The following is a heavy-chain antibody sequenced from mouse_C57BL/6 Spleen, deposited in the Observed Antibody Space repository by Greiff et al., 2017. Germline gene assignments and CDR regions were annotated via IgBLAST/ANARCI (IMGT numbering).Heavy chain of an antibody. CDR2: IHPNSGST. CDR3: ARSDMVTTYYDD. V-gene: IGHV1-64*01. D-gene: IGHD2-2*01. J-gene: IGHJ2*01. CDR1: GYTFTSYW. Sequence: QVQLQQPGAELVKPGASVKLSCKASGYTFTSYWMHWVKQRPGQGLEWIGMIHPNSGSTNYNEKFTSKATLTVDKSSSTAYMQLSSLTSEYSAVYYCARSDMVTTYYDDWGQVTTLTVSS.